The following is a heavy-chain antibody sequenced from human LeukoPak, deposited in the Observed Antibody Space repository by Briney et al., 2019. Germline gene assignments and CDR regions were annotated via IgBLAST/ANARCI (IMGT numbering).Heavy chain of an antibody. CDR1: GFTFSSYG. Sequence: PGGSLRLSCAAPGFTFSSYGMHWVRQAPGKGLEWVAVIWYDGSKKDYADSVKGRFTVSRDNSKNTLYLQMNSLRAEDTAIYYCARDSGVVAADLDYWGQGTLVTVSS. CDR3: ARDSGVVAADLDY. CDR2: IWYDGSKK. J-gene: IGHJ4*02. V-gene: IGHV3-33*01. D-gene: IGHD6-13*01.